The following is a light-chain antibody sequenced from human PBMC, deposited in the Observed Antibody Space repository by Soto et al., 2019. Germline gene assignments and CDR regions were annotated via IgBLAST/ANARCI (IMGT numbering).Light chain of an antibody. CDR1: PSVSRN. CDR2: GAS. J-gene: IGKJ4*02. Sequence: IVVTQSPAPLSLSPGERATLSCRASPSVSRNLAGYPQTPGQAPRLLLYGASTRATGITARFSGGGCGTAFTPTTSSLQPADYVVFYCQQHNNCPPCTFGGGTKV. CDR3: QQHNNCPPCT. V-gene: IGKV3-15*01.